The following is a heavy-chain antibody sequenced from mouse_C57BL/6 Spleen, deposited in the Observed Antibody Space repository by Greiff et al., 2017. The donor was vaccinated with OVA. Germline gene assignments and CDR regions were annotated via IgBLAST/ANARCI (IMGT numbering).Heavy chain of an antibody. V-gene: IGHV3-6*01. CDR1: GYSITSGYY. J-gene: IGHJ4*01. CDR2: ISYDGSN. CDR3: ARCPDYRGMDY. Sequence: EVKLQESGPGLVKPSQSLSLTCSVTGYSITSGYYWNWIRQFPGNKLEWMGYISYDGSNNYNPSLKNRISITRDTSKNQFFLKLNSVTTEDTATYYCARCPDYRGMDYWGQGTSVTVSS. D-gene: IGHD2-4*01.